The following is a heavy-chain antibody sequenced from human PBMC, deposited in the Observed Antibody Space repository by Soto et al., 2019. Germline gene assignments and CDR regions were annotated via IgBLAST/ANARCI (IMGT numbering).Heavy chain of an antibody. V-gene: IGHV4-59*11. D-gene: IGHD6-19*01. J-gene: IGHJ4*02. Sequence: SETLSLTCTVSGGSIRSHYWSWIRQPPGKGLEWIGYMYDSGSTNYNPSLKSRVTISVDTSKNQFSLNLSSVTAADTAVYYCARDAGSGWYWDYWGQGTLVTVSS. CDR2: MYDSGST. CDR1: GGSIRSHY. CDR3: ARDAGSGWYWDY.